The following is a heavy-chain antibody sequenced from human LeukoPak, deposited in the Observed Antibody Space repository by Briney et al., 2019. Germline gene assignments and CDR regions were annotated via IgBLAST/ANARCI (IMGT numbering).Heavy chain of an antibody. V-gene: IGHV1-69*05. J-gene: IGHJ4*02. Sequence: ASVKVSCKASGGTFSSYAISWVRQAPGQGLEWMGGIIPIFGTANYAQKFQGRVTITTDESTSTAYMELSSLRSEDTAVYYCARVCSSTSFPFDYWGQGTLVTVSS. CDR2: IIPIFGTA. CDR1: GGTFSSYA. CDR3: ARVCSSTSFPFDY. D-gene: IGHD2-2*01.